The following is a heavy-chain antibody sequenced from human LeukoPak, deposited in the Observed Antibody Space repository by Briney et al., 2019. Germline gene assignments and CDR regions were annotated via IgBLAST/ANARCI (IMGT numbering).Heavy chain of an antibody. J-gene: IGHJ4*02. Sequence: PGGSLRLSCAASGFTFSIYSMNWVRRAPGKGLEWVSPISSSSSYIYYADSVKGRFTISRDNAKNSLYLQMNSLRAEDTAVYYCAKQYLDANWGQGTLVTVSS. V-gene: IGHV3-21*04. CDR2: ISSSSSYI. CDR1: GFTFSIYS. D-gene: IGHD2/OR15-2a*01. CDR3: AKQYLDAN.